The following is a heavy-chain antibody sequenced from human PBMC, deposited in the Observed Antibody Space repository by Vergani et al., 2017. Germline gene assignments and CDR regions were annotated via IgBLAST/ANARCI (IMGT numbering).Heavy chain of an antibody. CDR3: AGPQVTSAYYYGGFDY. CDR1: GFTFSTYA. J-gene: IGHJ4*02. CDR2: ISSDGGST. V-gene: IGHV3-23*01. D-gene: IGHD3-22*01. Sequence: EVQLLESGGGLVQPGGSLRLSCAASGFTFSTYAMTWVRPAPGKGLEWVSTISSDGGSTYYADSVKGRFTISRDNSKNTLSLQMNSLTAEDTAIYYCAGPQVTSAYYYGGFDYWGQGILVTVSS.